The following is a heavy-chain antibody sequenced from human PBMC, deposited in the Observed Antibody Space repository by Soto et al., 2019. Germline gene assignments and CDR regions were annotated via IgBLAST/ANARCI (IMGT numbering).Heavy chain of an antibody. CDR1: GFTVSSNY. D-gene: IGHD5-18*01. CDR3: ARDLRGQLRSWGFDY. V-gene: IGHV3-53*01. Sequence: EVQLVESGGGLIQPGGSLRLSCAASGFTVSSNYMSWVRQAPGKGLEWVSVIYSGGSTYYADSVKGRFTISRDNSKNTLYLQRNSLRVEDTAVYYCARDLRGQLRSWGFDYWGQGTLVTVSS. J-gene: IGHJ4*02. CDR2: IYSGGST.